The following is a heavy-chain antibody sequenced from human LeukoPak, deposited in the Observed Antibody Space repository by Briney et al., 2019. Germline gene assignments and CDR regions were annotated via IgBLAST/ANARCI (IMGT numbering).Heavy chain of an antibody. V-gene: IGHV3-23*01. CDR3: AKGHVLLWFVA. D-gene: IGHD3-10*01. Sequence: GGSLRLSCAASGFTFSSYAMSWVRQAPGKGLEWVSAISAIGGSTYYADSVKGRFTITKDKSKNTLYLQMNSLRAEDTAVYYCAKGHVLLWFVAWGQGTLVTVSS. CDR2: ISAIGGST. J-gene: IGHJ5*02. CDR1: GFTFSSYA.